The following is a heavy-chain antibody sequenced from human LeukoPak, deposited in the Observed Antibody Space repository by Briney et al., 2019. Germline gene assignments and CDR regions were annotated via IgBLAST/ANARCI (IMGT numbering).Heavy chain of an antibody. V-gene: IGHV3-7*01. CDR3: ARDLSYIDY. D-gene: IGHD3-10*01. J-gene: IGHJ4*02. CDR2: IKQDGSEK. Sequence: GGSLRLSCAASGITFSSYMLTWVRQAPGKGLEWVANIKQDGSEKYYVDSVEGRFSISRDNAKNSLYLQMNSLRAEDTAVYYCARDLSYIDYWGQGTLVTVSS. CDR1: GITFSSYM.